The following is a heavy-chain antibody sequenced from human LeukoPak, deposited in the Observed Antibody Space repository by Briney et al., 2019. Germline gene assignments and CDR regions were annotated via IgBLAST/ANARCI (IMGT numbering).Heavy chain of an antibody. D-gene: IGHD3-22*01. CDR1: GDYISSYY. Sequence: SETLSLTCSVSGDYISSYYWSWIRQPPGKGLEWIGYIYYSGSTNYNPSLKSQVSISVDTSENQISLKLSSVTAADTATYYCARYDSWYYFDNWGQGTLVTVSS. J-gene: IGHJ4*02. CDR2: IYYSGST. CDR3: ARYDSWYYFDN. V-gene: IGHV4-59*08.